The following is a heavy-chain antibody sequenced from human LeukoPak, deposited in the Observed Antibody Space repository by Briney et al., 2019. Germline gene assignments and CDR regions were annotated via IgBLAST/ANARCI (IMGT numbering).Heavy chain of an antibody. Sequence: SVKVSCKSSGYTFTDYFIHWVRQAPGQGLEWMGGIIPIFGTTNYAQKFQDRVTITADESTSTAYMELSSLRSEDTAVYYCARVHYYDSGVPGNNYYYYYMDVWGTGTTVTISS. CDR2: IIPIFGTT. V-gene: IGHV1-69*13. CDR1: GYTFTDYF. D-gene: IGHD3-22*01. CDR3: ARVHYYDSGVPGNNYYYYYMDV. J-gene: IGHJ6*03.